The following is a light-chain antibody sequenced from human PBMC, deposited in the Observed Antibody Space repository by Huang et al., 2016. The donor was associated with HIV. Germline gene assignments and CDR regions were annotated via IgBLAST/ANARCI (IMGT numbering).Light chain of an antibody. Sequence: EIVLTQSPATLSLSPGERATLSCRASQSVSSYLAWYQQKPGQAPRLLIYDAANRATGIPARVSGSGSGKDFTLTISSLEPEDFAVYYCQQRSNWPPLFTFGPGTKVDIK. CDR1: QSVSSY. V-gene: IGKV3-11*01. J-gene: IGKJ3*01. CDR3: QQRSNWPPLFT. CDR2: DAA.